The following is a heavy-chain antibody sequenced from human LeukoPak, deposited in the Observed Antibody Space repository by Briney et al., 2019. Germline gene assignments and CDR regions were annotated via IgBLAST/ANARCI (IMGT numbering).Heavy chain of an antibody. CDR2: INHSGST. D-gene: IGHD6-19*01. CDR1: GGSFSGYY. CDR3: ARYRSGWPYYFDY. J-gene: IGHJ4*02. V-gene: IGHV4-34*01. Sequence: SETLSLTCAVYGGSFSGYYWSWIRQPPGKGLEWIGEINHSGSTNYNPSLKSRVTISVDTSKNQFSLKLSSVTAADTAVYYCARYRSGWPYYFDYWGQGTLVTVSS.